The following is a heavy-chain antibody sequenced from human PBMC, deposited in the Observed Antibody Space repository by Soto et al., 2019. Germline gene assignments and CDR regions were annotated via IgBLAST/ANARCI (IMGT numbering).Heavy chain of an antibody. D-gene: IGHD2-2*01. CDR1: RFTFSTYE. J-gene: IGHJ3*02. Sequence: GGSLRLSCAASRFTFSTYEMNWVRQAPGKGLEWVSYISTSGSTVYYADSVKGRFTISRDNAKNSLYLQMNSLRAEDTAVYYCARVGGGYQLLHAFDIWGQGTMVTVSS. CDR3: ARVGGGYQLLHAFDI. CDR2: ISTSGSTV. V-gene: IGHV3-48*03.